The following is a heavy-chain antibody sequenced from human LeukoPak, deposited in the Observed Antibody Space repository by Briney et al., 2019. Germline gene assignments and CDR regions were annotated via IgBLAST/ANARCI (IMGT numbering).Heavy chain of an antibody. CDR1: GGSISSYY. CDR3: AREAPYYYMDV. CDR2: IYYSGST. Sequence: TSETLSLTCTVSGGSISSYYWSWIRQPPGKGLEWIGYIYYSGSTNYNPSLKSRVTISVDTSKNQFSLKLSSVTAADTAAYYCAREAPYYYMDVWGKGTTVTVSS. J-gene: IGHJ6*03. V-gene: IGHV4-59*01.